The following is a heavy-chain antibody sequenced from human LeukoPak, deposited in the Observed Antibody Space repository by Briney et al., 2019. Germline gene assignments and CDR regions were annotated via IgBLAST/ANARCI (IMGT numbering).Heavy chain of an antibody. V-gene: IGHV4-30-4*08. D-gene: IGHD3-3*01. CDR2: IYYSGST. J-gene: IGHJ6*03. CDR3: ARPQRITIFGATKENNYYYYYMDV. CDR1: GGSISSGSYY. Sequence: SETLSLTCTVSGGSISSGSYYWSWIRQHPGKGLEWIGYIYYSGSTYYNPSLKSRVTISVDTSKNQFSLKLSSVTAADTAVYYCARPQRITIFGATKENNYYYYYMDVWGKGTTVTVSS.